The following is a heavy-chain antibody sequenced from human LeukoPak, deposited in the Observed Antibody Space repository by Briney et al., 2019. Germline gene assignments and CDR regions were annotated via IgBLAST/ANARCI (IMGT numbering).Heavy chain of an antibody. CDR1: GFTFSDYY. V-gene: IGHV3-11*01. J-gene: IGHJ4*02. D-gene: IGHD6-13*01. CDR2: ISSSGSTI. CDR3: ARGPSSSWAKTFDY. Sequence: TGGSLRLSCAASGFTFSDYYMSWIRQAPGKGLEWVSYISSSGSTIYYADSVKGRFTISRDNAKNSLYLQMNSLRAEDTAVYYCARGPSSSWAKTFDYWGQGTLVTVSS.